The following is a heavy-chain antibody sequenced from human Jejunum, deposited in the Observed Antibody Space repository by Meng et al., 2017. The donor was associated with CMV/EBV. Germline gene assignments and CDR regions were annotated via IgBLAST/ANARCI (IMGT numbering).Heavy chain of an antibody. CDR2: IYSGGST. J-gene: IGHJ4*03. CDR3: ARGAGSSSSRRYLDY. D-gene: IGHD6-6*01. V-gene: IGHV3-66*01. CDR1: KFTLSNNY. Sequence: VVLVDAGVTLANPGGSLALSTAASKFTLSNNYMAWVRPAPGKGLDWVSVIYSGGSTYYGDSVKDRFTISRETSKNTVYLQMDSLRAEDTAVYYCARGAGSSSSRRYLDYWGQGTLVTVSS.